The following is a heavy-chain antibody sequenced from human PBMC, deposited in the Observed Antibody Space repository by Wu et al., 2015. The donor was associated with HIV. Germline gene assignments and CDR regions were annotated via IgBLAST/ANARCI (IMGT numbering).Heavy chain of an antibody. Sequence: QGQLVQSGAEVKKPGASVTVSCKASGYTFTSYGINWVRQVPGQGLEWMGWISVYNGNTKYTQKFQGRVTMTTDTATTTAYMELTSLRYDDTAVYYCARDDHPLVYGAGYWGQGTLVTVSS. CDR3: ARDDHPLVYGAGY. CDR2: ISVYNGNT. D-gene: IGHD2-2*02. CDR1: GYTFTSYG. V-gene: IGHV1-18*01. J-gene: IGHJ4*02.